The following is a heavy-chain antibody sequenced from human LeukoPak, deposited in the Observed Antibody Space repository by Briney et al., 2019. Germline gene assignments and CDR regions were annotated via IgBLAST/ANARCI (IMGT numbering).Heavy chain of an antibody. J-gene: IGHJ5*02. CDR1: GGSISSYY. CDR2: IYYSGST. CDR3: ARDHPNSGSYSNWFDP. V-gene: IGHV4-59*01. Sequence: SETLSLTCTVSGGSISSYYWSWIRQPPGKGLEWIGYIYYSGSTNYNPSLKSRVTISVGTSKNQFSLKLSSVTAADTAVYYCARDHPNSGSYSNWFDPWGQGTLVTVSS. D-gene: IGHD1-26*01.